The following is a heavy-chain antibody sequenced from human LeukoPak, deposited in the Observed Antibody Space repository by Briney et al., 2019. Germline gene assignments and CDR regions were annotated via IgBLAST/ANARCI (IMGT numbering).Heavy chain of an antibody. J-gene: IGHJ4*02. V-gene: IGHV3-74*01. CDR3: ARGDHHNWNACRY. D-gene: IGHD1-1*01. CDR1: GFTFISYW. CDR2: VNGDGSDT. Sequence: GGSLRLSCAPSGFTFISYWLHWVPGPQGKGLLWVSRVNGDGSDTSYADSVKGRFTISRDNAKNTLYLQMNSLRAEDTAVYYCARGDHHNWNACRYWGQGTLVTVSS.